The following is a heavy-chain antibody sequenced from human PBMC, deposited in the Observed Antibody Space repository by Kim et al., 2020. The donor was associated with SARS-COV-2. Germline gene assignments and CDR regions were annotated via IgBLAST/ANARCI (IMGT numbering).Heavy chain of an antibody. J-gene: IGHJ4*02. CDR2: ISSSSTI. CDR1: GFTFSSYS. D-gene: IGHD4-17*01. Sequence: GGSLRLSCAASGFTFSSYSMNWVRQAPGKGLEWVSYISSSSTIYYADSVKGRFTISRDNAKNSLYLQMNSLRDEDTAVYYCARVSGAGYWGQGTLVTVSS. V-gene: IGHV3-48*02. CDR3: ARVSGAGY.